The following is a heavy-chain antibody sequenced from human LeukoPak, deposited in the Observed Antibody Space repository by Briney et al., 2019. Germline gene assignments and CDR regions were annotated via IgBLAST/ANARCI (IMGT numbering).Heavy chain of an antibody. Sequence: SETLSLTCTVSGGSISSGGYYWSWIRQPPGKGLEWIGYIYYSGSTNYNPSLKSRVTISVDTSKNQFSLKLSSVTAADTAVYYCARQLERRPWVDYWGQGTLVTVSS. J-gene: IGHJ4*02. D-gene: IGHD1-1*01. CDR2: IYYSGST. CDR3: ARQLERRPWVDY. CDR1: GGSISSGGYY. V-gene: IGHV4-61*08.